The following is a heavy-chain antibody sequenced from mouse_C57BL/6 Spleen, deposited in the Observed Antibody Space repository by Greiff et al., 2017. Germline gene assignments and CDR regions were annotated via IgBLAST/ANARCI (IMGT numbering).Heavy chain of an antibody. Sequence: EVQLQESGPGLVKPSQSLSLTCSVTGYSITSGYYWNWIRQFPGNKLEWMGYISYDGSNNYNPSLKNRIPITRDTSKNQFFLKLNSVTTEDTATYYCARDLYYGNYAYWGQGTLVTVSA. CDR2: ISYDGSN. V-gene: IGHV3-6*01. CDR3: ARDLYYGNYAY. J-gene: IGHJ3*01. D-gene: IGHD2-1*01. CDR1: GYSITSGYY.